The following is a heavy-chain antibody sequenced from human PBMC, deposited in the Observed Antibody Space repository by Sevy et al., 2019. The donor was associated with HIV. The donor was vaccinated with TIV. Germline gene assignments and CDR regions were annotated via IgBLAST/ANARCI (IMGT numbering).Heavy chain of an antibody. CDR1: GFTFNSYW. D-gene: IGHD5-12*01. V-gene: IGHV3-7*01. CDR2: IKQDGSEK. J-gene: IGHJ6*02. CDR3: AREGSPYDTYYYYYGMGV. Sequence: GGSLRLSCAASGFTFNSYWMSWVRQAPGKGLEWVANIKQDGSEKYYVDSVKGRLTISRDNSQNSLFLQMNTLRAEDTAVYYCAREGSPYDTYYYYYGMGVWGQGTTVTVSS.